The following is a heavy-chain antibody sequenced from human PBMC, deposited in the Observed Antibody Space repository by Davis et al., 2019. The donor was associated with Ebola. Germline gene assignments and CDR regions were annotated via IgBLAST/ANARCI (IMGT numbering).Heavy chain of an antibody. D-gene: IGHD5-12*01. V-gene: IGHV4-61*09. Sequence: PSETLSLTCTVPGGPISSGSYYWRWIRQPAGKGLEWIGHIYTSGSTNYNPSLKSRVTISVDTSKNQFSLKLSSVTAADTAVYYCARGGYDTSPFDYWGQGTLVTVSS. CDR2: IYTSGST. CDR1: GGPISSGSYY. CDR3: ARGGYDTSPFDY. J-gene: IGHJ4*02.